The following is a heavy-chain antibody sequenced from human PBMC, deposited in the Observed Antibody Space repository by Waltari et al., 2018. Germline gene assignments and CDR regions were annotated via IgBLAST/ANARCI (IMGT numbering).Heavy chain of an antibody. CDR3: ARYTGYGMDV. CDR1: GFAFSRYD. CDR2: IYTTGDT. Sequence: EMQLVESGGGLVQPGGSLRLSCAASGFAFSRYDMYWVRPAAGKGLECVSGIYTTGDTYYPGSVKGRFTISRENAKNSLDLQMNNLRPGDTGVYYCARYTGYGMDVWGQGTTVTVSS. J-gene: IGHJ6*02. V-gene: IGHV3-13*01. D-gene: IGHD5-18*01.